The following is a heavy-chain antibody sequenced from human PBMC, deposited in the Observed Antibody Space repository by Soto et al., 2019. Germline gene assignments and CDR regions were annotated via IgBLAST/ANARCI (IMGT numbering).Heavy chain of an antibody. V-gene: IGHV1-18*01. D-gene: IGHD3-3*01. CDR2: ISAYNGNT. Sequence: QVPLVQSGAEVKKPGASVKVSCKASGYTFTSYGISWVRQAPGQGLEWMGWISAYNGNTNYAQKLQGRVTMTTDTSPSTAYMELRSLRSDDTAVYYCARDAITMRYRGYAFDIWGQGTMVTVSS. J-gene: IGHJ3*02. CDR1: GYTFTSYG. CDR3: ARDAITMRYRGYAFDI.